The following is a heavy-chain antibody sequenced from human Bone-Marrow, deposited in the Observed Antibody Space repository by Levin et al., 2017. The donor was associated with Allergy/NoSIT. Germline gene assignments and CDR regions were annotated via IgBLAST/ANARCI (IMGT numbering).Heavy chain of an antibody. CDR1: GFTVSSNY. Sequence: GESLKISCAASGFTVSSNYMSWVRQAPGKGLEWVSVIYSGGSTYYADSVKGRFTISRDNSKNTLYLQMNSLRAEDTAVYYCARFLETKYCSSTSCSTTVTRTFDYWGQGTLVTVSS. D-gene: IGHD2-2*01. J-gene: IGHJ4*02. CDR2: IYSGGST. CDR3: ARFLETKYCSSTSCSTTVTRTFDY. V-gene: IGHV3-53*01.